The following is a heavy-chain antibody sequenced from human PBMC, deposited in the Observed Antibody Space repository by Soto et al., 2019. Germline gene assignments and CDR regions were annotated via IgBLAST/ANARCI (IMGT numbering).Heavy chain of an antibody. Sequence: PSETLSLTCTVSGGSISSYYWSWIRQPPGKGLEWIGYIYYSGSTSYNPSLKSRVTISVDTSKNQFSLKLSSVTAADTAVYYCARWAYSSSPPGSDDAIDIWGQGTMVTVSS. J-gene: IGHJ3*02. V-gene: IGHV4-59*08. CDR1: GGSISSYY. CDR2: IYYSGST. D-gene: IGHD6-6*01. CDR3: ARWAYSSSPPGSDDAIDI.